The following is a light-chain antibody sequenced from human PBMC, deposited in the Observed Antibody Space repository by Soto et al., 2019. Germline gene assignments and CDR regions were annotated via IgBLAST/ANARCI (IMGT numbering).Light chain of an antibody. CDR1: SSNIGNNY. CDR2: DNN. CDR3: GNWDSSLSAGV. V-gene: IGLV1-51*01. J-gene: IGLJ2*01. Sequence: QSVLTQPPSVSAAPGQTVTIFCSGSSSNIGNNYVSWYQQLPGTAPKLLIYDNNKRPSGIPDRFSGSKSGTSATLGITGLPTGDEADYYRGNWDSSLSAGVFGGGTQPTVL.